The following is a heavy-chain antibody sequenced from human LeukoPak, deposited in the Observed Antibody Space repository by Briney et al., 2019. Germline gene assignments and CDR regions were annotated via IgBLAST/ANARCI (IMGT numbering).Heavy chain of an antibody. J-gene: IGHJ5*02. CDR1: GGSISSYY. CDR2: IYYSGST. V-gene: IGHV4-59*12. Sequence: SETLSLTCTVSGGSISSYYWRWLRQPPGKGLEWIGYIYYSGSTNYNPSLKSRVTISVDTSKNQFSLKLASVTAADTAIYYCAKGAGGFSYYNWFDPWGQGTLVTVSS. CDR3: AKGAGGFSYYNWFDP. D-gene: IGHD5-18*01.